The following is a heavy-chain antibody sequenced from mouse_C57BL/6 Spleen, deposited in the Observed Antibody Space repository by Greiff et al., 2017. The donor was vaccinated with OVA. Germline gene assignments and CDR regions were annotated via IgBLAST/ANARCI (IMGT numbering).Heavy chain of an antibody. Sequence: QVQLQQPGAELVMPGASVKLSCKASGYTFTSYWMHWVKQRPGQGLEWIGEIDPSDSYTNYNQKFKGKSTLTVDKSSSTAYMQLSSLTSEDSAVYYCARKEGYDAGFAYWGQGTLVTVSA. CDR3: ARKEGYDAGFAY. D-gene: IGHD2-2*01. CDR1: GYTFTSYW. V-gene: IGHV1-69*01. J-gene: IGHJ3*01. CDR2: IDPSDSYT.